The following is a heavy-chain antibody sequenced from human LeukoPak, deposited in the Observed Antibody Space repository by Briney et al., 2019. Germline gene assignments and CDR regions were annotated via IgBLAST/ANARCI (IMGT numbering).Heavy chain of an antibody. CDR1: GGSTSSEDYY. V-gene: IGHV4-61*02. D-gene: IGHD2-15*01. CDR2: IYISGDT. CDR3: ARRGTAYCRGGNCYSDKYFDY. J-gene: IGHJ4*02. Sequence: PSETLSLTCTVAGGSTSSEDYYWSWIRQSVGRGLEGIGRIYISGDTNYNRSLKSRVTISADTSKNQFSLRLSSVTAADTAVYYCARRGTAYCRGGNCYSDKYFDYWGQGTQVTVSS.